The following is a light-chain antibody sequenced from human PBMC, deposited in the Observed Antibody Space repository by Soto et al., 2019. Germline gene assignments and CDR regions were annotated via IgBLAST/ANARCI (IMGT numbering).Light chain of an antibody. CDR1: TSNIGNNY. Sequence: QSVLTQPPSVSAAPGQKVTVSCSGSTSNIGNNYVSWYQQLPGMAPKLLLYDDNKRPSGTPDRFSGSRSGTSATLDITGLRTGDEADSYCGTWDSRLSAFVFGAGTKVTVL. J-gene: IGLJ1*01. CDR3: GTWDSRLSAFV. V-gene: IGLV1-51*01. CDR2: DDN.